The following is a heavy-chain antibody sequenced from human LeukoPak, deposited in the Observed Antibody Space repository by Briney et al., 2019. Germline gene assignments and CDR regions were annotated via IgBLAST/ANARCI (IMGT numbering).Heavy chain of an antibody. V-gene: IGHV4-4*07. Sequence: PSETLSLTCTVSGGSISSYYWNWIRQPAGKGLEWIGRIYNSGSPKYNPSLKSRVTTSVVTSKNQFSLKLTSVTAADTAVYYCASSSWLRDANFDSWGQGTLVTVSS. CDR3: ASSSWLRDANFDS. CDR2: IYNSGSP. J-gene: IGHJ4*02. CDR1: GGSISSYY. D-gene: IGHD6-13*01.